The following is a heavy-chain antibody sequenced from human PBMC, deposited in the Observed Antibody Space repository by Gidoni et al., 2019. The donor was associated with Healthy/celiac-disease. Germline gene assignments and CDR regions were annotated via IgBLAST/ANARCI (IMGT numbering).Heavy chain of an antibody. J-gene: IGHJ5*02. D-gene: IGHD3-3*01. CDR1: GGSITISSYY. Sequence: QLQLQESGPGLLTPSETLSLTCTVSGGSITISSYYLGWIRQPPGKGLEWIGSIYYSGSTYYNPSRKSRVTISVDTSKNQFSLKLSSVTAADTAVYYCARHARVTYYDFWSGYFNWFDPWGQGTLVTVSS. CDR2: IYYSGST. CDR3: ARHARVTYYDFWSGYFNWFDP. V-gene: IGHV4-39*01.